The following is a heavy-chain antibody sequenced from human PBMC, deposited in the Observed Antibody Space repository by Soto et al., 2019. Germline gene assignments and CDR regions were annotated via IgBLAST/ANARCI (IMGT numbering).Heavy chain of an antibody. J-gene: IGHJ4*02. CDR2: ISYDGSNK. Sequence: ESGGGVVQPGRSLRLSCAASGFTFSSYGMHWVRQAPGKGLEWVAVISYDGSNKYYADSVKGRFTISRDNSKNTLYLQMNSLRAEDTAVYYCAKPESTTGFDYWGQGTLVTVSS. CDR1: GFTFSSYG. D-gene: IGHD4-17*01. V-gene: IGHV3-30*18. CDR3: AKPESTTGFDY.